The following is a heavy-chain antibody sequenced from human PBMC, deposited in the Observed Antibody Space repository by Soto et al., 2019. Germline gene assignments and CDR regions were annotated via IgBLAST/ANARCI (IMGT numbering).Heavy chain of an antibody. Sequence: QVQLQQWGAGPLRPLETLSLTCGVSGGSFSGYYWAWIRQSPGKGLEWIGEINDRGSINYNPSLKSRVSISVDTSKTHYSLNLGSVTAADTAVYYCARESHDSLTGPPWVWYFDLWGRGTLVTVSS. V-gene: IGHV4-34*01. D-gene: IGHD3-9*01. CDR3: ARESHDSLTGPPWVWYFDL. CDR2: INDRGSI. CDR1: GGSFSGYY. J-gene: IGHJ2*01.